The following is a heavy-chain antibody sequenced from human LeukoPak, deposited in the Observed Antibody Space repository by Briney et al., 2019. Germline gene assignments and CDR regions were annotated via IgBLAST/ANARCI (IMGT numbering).Heavy chain of an antibody. J-gene: IGHJ4*02. CDR3: ARDIRYWGHDS. Sequence: GGSLRLSCAASGFTFSIYWMSWVRQAPGKGLEWVANINQDGSQKYYVDSVKGRFTISRDNAKNSFFLQMSSLRAEDTAVYYCARDIRYWGHDSWGQGNLVTVSS. CDR1: GFTFSIYW. V-gene: IGHV3-7*03. CDR2: INQDGSQK. D-gene: IGHD7-27*01.